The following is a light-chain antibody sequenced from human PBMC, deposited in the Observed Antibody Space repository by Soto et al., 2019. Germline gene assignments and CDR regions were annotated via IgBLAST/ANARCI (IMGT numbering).Light chain of an antibody. Sequence: DVQMTECPTSLSAAVGDRVTITCRASQGIRNFVAWYQQKPGKPPKLLIYGASTLQSEVPSRFSGSGSGTDFTLTINRLQPEDVATYSCQKYSSVPVFGPGTKVEI. V-gene: IGKV1-27*01. CDR1: QGIRNF. J-gene: IGKJ3*01. CDR2: GAS. CDR3: QKYSSVPV.